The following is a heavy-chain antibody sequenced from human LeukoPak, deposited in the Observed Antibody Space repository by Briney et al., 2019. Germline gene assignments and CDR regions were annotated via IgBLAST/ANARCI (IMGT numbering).Heavy chain of an antibody. V-gene: IGHV3-21*01. D-gene: IGHD2-2*01. CDR3: ARRARCSSTSCSRSYFDY. Sequence: GGSLRLSCAASGFTFSSYSMNWVRLAPGKGLECVSSISSSSSYIYYADSVKGRFTISRDNAKNSLYLQMNSLRAEDTAVYYCARRARCSSTSCSRSYFDYWGQGTLVTVSS. J-gene: IGHJ4*02. CDR2: ISSSSSYI. CDR1: GFTFSSYS.